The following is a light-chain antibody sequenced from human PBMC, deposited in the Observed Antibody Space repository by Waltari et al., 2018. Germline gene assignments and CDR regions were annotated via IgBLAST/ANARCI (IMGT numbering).Light chain of an antibody. J-gene: IGLJ1*01. Sequence: QSALTQPASVSGSPGQSITISCTGSSSDVGGDTYVSWYQQHPDRAPKLLIYEVGSRPSGVSDRFSGSKSGNTASLTISGLQAEDEADYYCSSYTSSITYVFGVGTKVTVL. CDR3: SSYTSSITYV. CDR2: EVG. V-gene: IGLV2-14*01. CDR1: SSDVGGDTY.